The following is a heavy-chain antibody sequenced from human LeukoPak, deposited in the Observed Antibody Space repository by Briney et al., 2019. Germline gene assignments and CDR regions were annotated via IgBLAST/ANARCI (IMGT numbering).Heavy chain of an antibody. Sequence: ASVKVSCKTSGYTLTKYGLSWVRQAPGQGLEWMGWISVNNGNTNYAQKFQGRVTMTTDTSTSTAYMELRSLRSDDTALYYCARDSIRSCSNDVCSGLDYWGQGTLVTVSS. J-gene: IGHJ4*02. D-gene: IGHD2-8*01. CDR2: ISVNNGNT. CDR1: GYTLTKYG. CDR3: ARDSIRSCSNDVCSGLDY. V-gene: IGHV1-18*01.